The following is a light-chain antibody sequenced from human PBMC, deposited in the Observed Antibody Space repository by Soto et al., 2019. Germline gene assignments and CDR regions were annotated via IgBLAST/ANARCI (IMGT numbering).Light chain of an antibody. CDR3: QQRSNWPPWT. CDR1: QSVSSSY. Sequence: EIVLTQSPGTLSLSPGERATLSCRASQSVSSSYLAWYQQKPGQAPSLLIYGASSRATGIPDRFSGSGSGTDFTLTISSLEPEDFAVYYCQQRSNWPPWTFGQGTKVDIK. V-gene: IGKV3D-20*02. CDR2: GAS. J-gene: IGKJ1*01.